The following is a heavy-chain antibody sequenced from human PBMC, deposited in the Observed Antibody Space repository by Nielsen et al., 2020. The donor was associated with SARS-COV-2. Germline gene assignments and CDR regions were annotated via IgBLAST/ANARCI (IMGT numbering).Heavy chain of an antibody. D-gene: IGHD1-7*01. CDR1: GFTFSSYA. Sequence: GGSLRLSCAASGFTFSSYAMSWVRQAPGKGLEWVSAISGSGGSTYYADSVKGRFTISRDNSKNTLYLQMNSLRAEDTAVYYCARERTGTTYLKVDAFDIWGQGTMVTVSS. V-gene: IGHV3-23*01. CDR3: ARERTGTTYLKVDAFDI. CDR2: ISGSGGST. J-gene: IGHJ3*02.